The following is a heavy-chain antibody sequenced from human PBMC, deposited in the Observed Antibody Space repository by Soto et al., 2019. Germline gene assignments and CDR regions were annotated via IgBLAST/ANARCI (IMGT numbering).Heavy chain of an antibody. Sequence: QVQLQESGPGLVKPSQTLSLTCTVSGGSISSGDYYWSWIRQPPVKGLEWIGYIYYSGSTYYNPSLKSRVTISVDTSKNQFSLKLSSVTAADTAVYYCARSPRMAAAGHGKGGFDPWGQGTLVTVSS. D-gene: IGHD6-13*01. J-gene: IGHJ5*02. V-gene: IGHV4-30-4*01. CDR3: ARSPRMAAAGHGKGGFDP. CDR1: GGSISSGDYY. CDR2: IYYSGST.